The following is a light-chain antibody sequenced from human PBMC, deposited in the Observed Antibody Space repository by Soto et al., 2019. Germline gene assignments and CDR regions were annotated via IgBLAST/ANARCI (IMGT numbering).Light chain of an antibody. CDR1: QTISSW. V-gene: IGKV1-5*03. CDR3: QHYNSYSEA. Sequence: DIQMTQSPSTLSGSVGDRVTITCRASQTISSWLAWYQQKPGKAPKLLIYKASTLKSGVPSRFSGSGSGTEFTLTISSLQPDDVATDYGQHYNSYSEAFGQGNKVELK. J-gene: IGKJ1*01. CDR2: KAS.